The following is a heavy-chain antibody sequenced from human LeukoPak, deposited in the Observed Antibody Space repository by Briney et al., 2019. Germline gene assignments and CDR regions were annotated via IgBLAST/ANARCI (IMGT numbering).Heavy chain of an antibody. CDR3: ARVFQAQLVPNYYYYMDV. V-gene: IGHV5-51*01. CDR1: GYSFTSYW. CDR2: IYPGDSDT. Sequence: GESLKISCKGSGYSFTSYWIGWVRQMPGKGLEWMGIIYPGDSDTRYSPSFQGQVTISADKSISTAYLQWSSLKASDTAMYYCARVFQAQLVPNYYYYMDVWGKGTTVTVSS. J-gene: IGHJ6*03. D-gene: IGHD6-6*01.